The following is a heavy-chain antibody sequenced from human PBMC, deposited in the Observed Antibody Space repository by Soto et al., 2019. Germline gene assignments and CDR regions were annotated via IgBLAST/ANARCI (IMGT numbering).Heavy chain of an antibody. Sequence: QVQLQESGPGLVKPSETLSLTCTVSGGSISSYYWSWIRQPPGKGLEWIGYIYYSGSTNYNPSLTTXXTXTXXTSKNQFALKLSSVTAADTAVYYCARATEVNARAYWGQGTLVTVSS. V-gene: IGHV4-59*01. CDR1: GGSISSYY. CDR2: IYYSGST. CDR3: ARATEVNARAY. J-gene: IGHJ4*02. D-gene: IGHD1-1*01.